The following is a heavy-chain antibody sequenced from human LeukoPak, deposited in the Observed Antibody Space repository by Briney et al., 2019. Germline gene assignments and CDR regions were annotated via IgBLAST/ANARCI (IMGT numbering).Heavy chain of an antibody. CDR2: IYSGGGT. CDR3: ARNSGELGA. V-gene: IGHV3-53*01. J-gene: IGHJ5*02. D-gene: IGHD2-21*01. CDR1: GFTVSNNY. Sequence: GGFPRLSCAASGFTVSNNYMSWVRRAVGEGLEWVSLIYSGGGTYYADSVKGRLTISRDNSKNTLYLQMNSLRAEDTAVYYCARNSGELGAWGQGTLVTVSS.